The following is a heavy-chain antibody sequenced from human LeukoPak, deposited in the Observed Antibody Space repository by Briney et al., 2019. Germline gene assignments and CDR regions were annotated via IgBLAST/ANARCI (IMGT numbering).Heavy chain of an antibody. Sequence: GGSLRLSCAASGFSFVDYAMTWVRQAPGKRPEWVSVVSGYAGDTYYADAMKGRFTASRDNSKSALYLRINNLRVEDTAVYYCARAQGYFDYWGQGAQVTVSS. CDR1: GFSFVDYA. V-gene: IGHV3-23*01. CDR3: ARAQGYFDY. CDR2: VSGYAGDT. J-gene: IGHJ4*02.